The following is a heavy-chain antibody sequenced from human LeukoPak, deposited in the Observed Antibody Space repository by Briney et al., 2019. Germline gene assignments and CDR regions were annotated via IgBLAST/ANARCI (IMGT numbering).Heavy chain of an antibody. J-gene: IGHJ4*02. CDR1: GFTFSNYA. V-gene: IGHV3-23*01. Sequence: GGSLRLSCAASGFTFSNYAMTWVRQSPGKGLEWVSVIGSGGDTYYSDSVQGRFTISRDNSKNTLYLQMNSLKADDTAVYYCAKYYAARSRSFDFWGQGTLVTVFS. D-gene: IGHD3-10*01. CDR2: IGSGGDT. CDR3: AKYYAARSRSFDF.